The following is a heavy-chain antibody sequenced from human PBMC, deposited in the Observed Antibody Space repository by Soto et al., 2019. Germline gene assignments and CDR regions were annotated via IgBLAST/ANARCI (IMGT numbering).Heavy chain of an antibody. Sequence: QVQLQESGPGLVKPSQTLSLTCTVSGGSISSGNYYWSWIRQPPGKCLEWIGFISYSGSTYYSTSLKSRVTISVDTSKSPFSLNLSFVTAADTAVYYCATMGTPATGLYFFDYWGQGSLVTVSS. V-gene: IGHV4-30-4*01. D-gene: IGHD2-15*01. CDR1: GGSISSGNYY. J-gene: IGHJ4*02. CDR3: ATMGTPATGLYFFDY. CDR2: ISYSGST.